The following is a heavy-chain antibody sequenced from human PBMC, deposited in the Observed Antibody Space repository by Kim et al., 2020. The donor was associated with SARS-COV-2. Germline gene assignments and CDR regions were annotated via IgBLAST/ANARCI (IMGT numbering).Heavy chain of an antibody. Sequence: SETLSLTCTVSGGSISSSSYYWGWIRQPPGKGLEWIGSIYYSGSTYYNPSLKSRVTISVDTSKNQFSLKLSSVTAADTAVYYCAREHYGSGSYSDSYYYYYGMGVWGQGTTVTVSS. CDR3: AREHYGSGSYSDSYYYYYGMGV. D-gene: IGHD3-10*01. CDR2: IYYSGST. CDR1: GGSISSSSYY. J-gene: IGHJ6*02. V-gene: IGHV4-39*07.